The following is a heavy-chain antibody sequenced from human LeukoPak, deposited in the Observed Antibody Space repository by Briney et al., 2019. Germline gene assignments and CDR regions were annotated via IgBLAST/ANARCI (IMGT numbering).Heavy chain of an antibody. Sequence: GGSLRLSCLTSGFTLSTNAMSWVRQAPGKGLEWISGISGSGASTYYADSVKGRFTISRDNSKNTLYLQMNSLRAEDTAVYYCASKYCSGGSCYSWYNAFDIWGQGTMVTVSS. CDR2: ISGSGAST. V-gene: IGHV3-23*01. CDR3: ASKYCSGGSCYSWYNAFDI. J-gene: IGHJ3*02. D-gene: IGHD2-15*01. CDR1: GFTLSTNA.